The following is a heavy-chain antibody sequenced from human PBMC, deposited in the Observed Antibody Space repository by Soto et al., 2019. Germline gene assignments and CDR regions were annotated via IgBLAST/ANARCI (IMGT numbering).Heavy chain of an antibody. D-gene: IGHD2-8*01. CDR3: ARSSIVPRLLMYPFDY. J-gene: IGHJ4*02. CDR1: SCSIPSNSHY. V-gene: IGHV4-39*01. Sequence: SDTLSLTCIFYSCSIPSNSHYWVWIRQPPGRGLESIGNIYYDGNTYYNPSLKSRVTISLDTSKNQFSLRLNSVTAADTAVYYCARSSIVPRLLMYPFDYWGQGTLVTVS. CDR2: IYYDGNT.